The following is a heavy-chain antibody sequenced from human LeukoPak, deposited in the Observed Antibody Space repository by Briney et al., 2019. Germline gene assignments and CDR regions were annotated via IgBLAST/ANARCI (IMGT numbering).Heavy chain of an antibody. J-gene: IGHJ5*02. CDR1: GLTFSSYG. Sequence: PGGSLRLSCAVPGLTFSSYGMHWVRQAPGKGLEWVAVIWFEGRNKYYADSVKGRFTISRDNSNNTLYLQMNSLRAEDTAVYYCAKSGHDYGDYRKYNWFDPWGQGTLVTVSS. V-gene: IGHV3-33*06. CDR3: AKSGHDYGDYRKYNWFDP. CDR2: IWFEGRNK. D-gene: IGHD4-17*01.